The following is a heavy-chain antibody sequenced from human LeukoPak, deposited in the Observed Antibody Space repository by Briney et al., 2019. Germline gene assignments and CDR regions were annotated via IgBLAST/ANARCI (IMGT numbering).Heavy chain of an antibody. CDR1: GFTFSSYW. CDR2: IKQDGSEK. Sequence: GGSLRLSCAASGFTFSSYWMNWVRQAPGKGLEWVANIKQDGSEKYYVDSVKGRFTISRDNAKNSLYLQMNSLRAEDTAVYYCVRGQDMDGSWHDAFDIWGQGTMVTVSS. D-gene: IGHD2-15*01. V-gene: IGHV3-7*01. CDR3: VRGQDMDGSWHDAFDI. J-gene: IGHJ3*02.